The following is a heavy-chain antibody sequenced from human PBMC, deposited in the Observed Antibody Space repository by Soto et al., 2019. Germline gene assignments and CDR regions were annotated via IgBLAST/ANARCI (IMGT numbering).Heavy chain of an antibody. J-gene: IGHJ4*02. CDR1: GLTISNYP. CDR2: ISGSGDRT. CDR3: VKDDGGYPSTAPH. D-gene: IGHD3-22*01. Sequence: EVQLLESGGGLVQPGGSLRLYCAASGLTISNYPMSWVRQAPGKGLDWVSGISGSGDRTYYADSAKGRFTISKDISKNSLSLQLDSLRVEDTAVYFCVKDDGGYPSTAPHWGQGTLVTVSS. V-gene: IGHV3-23*01.